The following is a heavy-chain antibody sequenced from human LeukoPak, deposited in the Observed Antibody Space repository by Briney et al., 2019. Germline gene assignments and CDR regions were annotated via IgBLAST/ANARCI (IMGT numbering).Heavy chain of an antibody. CDR1: GFPFSSYA. CDR3: VRGYSFGPYGMDV. CDR2: ISDSGGST. V-gene: IGHV3-64D*09. J-gene: IGHJ6*04. D-gene: IGHD2-15*01. Sequence: GGSLRPSCSASGFPFSSYAMHWVRQAPGKGLEYVSAISDSGGSTFYADSMKDRFTISRDNSKNTMYLPMSSLRAEDTAVYFCVRGYSFGPYGMDVWGEGTTVTVSS.